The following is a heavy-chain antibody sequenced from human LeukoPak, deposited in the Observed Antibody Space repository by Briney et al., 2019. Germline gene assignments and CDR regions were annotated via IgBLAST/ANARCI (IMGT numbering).Heavy chain of an antibody. CDR2: INSDGSST. CDR3: ARVGQQLVKKRFDY. D-gene: IGHD6-13*01. V-gene: IGHV3-74*01. CDR1: GFTFSSYW. J-gene: IGHJ4*02. Sequence: GGSLRLSCAASGFTFSSYWMHWVRQAPGKGLVWVSRINSDGSSTSYADSVKGRFTISRDNAKNTLYLQMNSLRAEDTAVYYCARVGQQLVKKRFDYWGQGTLVTVSP.